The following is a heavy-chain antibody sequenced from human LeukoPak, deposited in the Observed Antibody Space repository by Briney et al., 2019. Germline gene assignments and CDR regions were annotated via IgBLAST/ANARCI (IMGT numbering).Heavy chain of an antibody. J-gene: IGHJ4*02. Sequence: GEPLKISCKGSGYTFIRNWIGWVRQMPGKGLEWMAIIYPGDSDTRYSPSFQSQVTISADKSISTAYLQWSSLTTSDTAMYYCARLDTSATYFDFWGQGTLVTVSS. CDR1: GYTFIRNW. V-gene: IGHV5-51*01. D-gene: IGHD2-15*01. CDR3: ARLDTSATYFDF. CDR2: IYPGDSDT.